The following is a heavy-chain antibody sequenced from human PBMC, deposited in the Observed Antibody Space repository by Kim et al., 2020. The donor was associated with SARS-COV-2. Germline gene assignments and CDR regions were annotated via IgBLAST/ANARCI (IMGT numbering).Heavy chain of an antibody. CDR3: AKDGLMLDFEEQWLPVTPVY. D-gene: IGHD6-19*01. Sequence: GGSLRLSCAASGFTFSSYGMHWVRQAPGKGLEWVAVISYDGSNKYYADSVKGRFTISRDNSKNTLYLQMNSLRAEDTAVYYCAKDGLMLDFEEQWLPVTPVYWGQGTLVTVSS. CDR1: GFTFSSYG. J-gene: IGHJ4*02. V-gene: IGHV3-30*18. CDR2: ISYDGSNK.